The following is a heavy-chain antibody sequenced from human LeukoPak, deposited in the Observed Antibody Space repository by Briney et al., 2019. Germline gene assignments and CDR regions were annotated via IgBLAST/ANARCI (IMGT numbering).Heavy chain of an antibody. CDR3: ARDLDGSYDY. Sequence: SETLSLTCSVSGGSISNYWSWSRRPPGKGLDWIGYIYYSGNINYKSPLKSRVTISGDTSKNQFSLKLSSVTAADTAVYYCARDLDGSYDYWGQGTLVTVSS. J-gene: IGHJ4*02. D-gene: IGHD1-26*01. V-gene: IGHV4-59*12. CDR1: GGSISNY. CDR2: IYYSGNI.